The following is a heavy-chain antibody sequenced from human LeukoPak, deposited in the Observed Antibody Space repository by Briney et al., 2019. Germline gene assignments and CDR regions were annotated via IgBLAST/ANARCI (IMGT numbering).Heavy chain of an antibody. CDR3: ARDDYGDYKSFDY. CDR1: GFTFSTYS. CDR2: ISSSSSYI. V-gene: IGHV3-21*01. D-gene: IGHD4-17*01. J-gene: IGHJ4*02. Sequence: GGSLRLSCAASGFTFSTYSMNWVRQAPGKGLEWVSSISSSSSYIYYADSVKVRFTISRDNAKNSLYLQMNSLRAEDTAVYYCARDDYGDYKSFDYWGQGTLVTVSS.